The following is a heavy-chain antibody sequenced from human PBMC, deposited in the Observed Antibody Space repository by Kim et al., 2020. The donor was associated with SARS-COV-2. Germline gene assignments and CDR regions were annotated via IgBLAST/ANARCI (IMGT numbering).Heavy chain of an antibody. D-gene: IGHD1-26*01. V-gene: IGHV3-7*03. CDR1: GFTFSSYW. CDR3: ASGVGATYYFDY. CDR2: IKQDGSEK. J-gene: IGHJ4*02. Sequence: GSLRLSCAASGFTFSSYWMSWVRQAPGKGLEWVANIKQDGSEKYYVDSVKGRFTISRDNAKNSLYPQMNSLRAEDTAVYYCASGVGATYYFDYWGQGTLVTVSS.